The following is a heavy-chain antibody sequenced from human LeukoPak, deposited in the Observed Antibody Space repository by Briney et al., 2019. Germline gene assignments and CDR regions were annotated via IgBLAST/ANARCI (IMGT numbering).Heavy chain of an antibody. J-gene: IGHJ4*02. V-gene: IGHV3-7*01. D-gene: IGHD1-26*01. CDR2: IKEDGSQK. CDR3: ARDRPSGSYDY. Sequence: GGSLRLSCAASGFTFSSYWMSWVRQAPGKGLEWVANIKEDGSQKNYVDSVKGRFTISRDDAKKSLYLQMISLRAEDTAVYYCARDRPSGSYDYWGQGALVTVSS. CDR1: GFTFSSYW.